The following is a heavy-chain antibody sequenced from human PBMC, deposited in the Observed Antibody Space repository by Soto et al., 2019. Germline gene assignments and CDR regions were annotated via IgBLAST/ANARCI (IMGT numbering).Heavy chain of an antibody. V-gene: IGHV3-48*04. Sequence: GGSLRLSCAASGFIFNTYNMNWVRQAPGKGLEWVAYISSSSSTIHYADSVKGRFTISRDNSKNTLYLHMNSLRAEDTAVYYYARVTLRKPHAFDIWGQGTMVSVSS. D-gene: IGHD4-17*01. CDR2: ISSSSSTI. J-gene: IGHJ3*02. CDR3: ARVTLRKPHAFDI. CDR1: GFIFNTYN.